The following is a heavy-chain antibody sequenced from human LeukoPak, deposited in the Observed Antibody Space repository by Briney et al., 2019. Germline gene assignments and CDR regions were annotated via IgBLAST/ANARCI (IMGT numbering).Heavy chain of an antibody. Sequence: SETLSLTCAVCGGSFSGYYWSWIRQPPGKGLEWIGEINHSGSTNYNPSLKSRVTISVDTSKNQFSLKLSSVTAADTAVYYCARQGYSSSSWGQGTLVTVSS. D-gene: IGHD6-6*01. CDR3: ARQGYSSSS. CDR1: GGSFSGYY. J-gene: IGHJ4*02. V-gene: IGHV4-34*01. CDR2: INHSGST.